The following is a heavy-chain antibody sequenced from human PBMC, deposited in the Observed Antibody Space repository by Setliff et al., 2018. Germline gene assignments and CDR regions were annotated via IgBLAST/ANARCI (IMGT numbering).Heavy chain of an antibody. CDR3: ARGGYNSRSGYSAYYYDY. V-gene: IGHV4-59*03. J-gene: IGHJ4*02. CDR2: AFHTGKT. D-gene: IGHD3-3*01. CDR1: GVSIRGFY. Sequence: SETLSLACTVSGVSIRGFYWTWIRQSPKRGLEWLGYAFHTGKTDYNPSLMSRVIISIDMSRKQFSLKLSSVTAADTAMYFCARGGYNSRSGYSAYYYDYWGQGALVTVSS.